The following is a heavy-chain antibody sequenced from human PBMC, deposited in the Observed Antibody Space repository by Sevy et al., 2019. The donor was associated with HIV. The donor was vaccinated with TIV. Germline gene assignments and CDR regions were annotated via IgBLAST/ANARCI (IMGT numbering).Heavy chain of an antibody. D-gene: IGHD6-13*01. Sequence: ASVKVSCKASGYTFTSYGISWVRQAPGQGLEWMGWISAYNGNTNYAQKLQGRVTMTTDTSTSKAYMELRSLRSDDTAVYYCARVGPFMQQLVSDYWGQGTLVTVSS. V-gene: IGHV1-18*01. J-gene: IGHJ4*02. CDR1: GYTFTSYG. CDR2: ISAYNGNT. CDR3: ARVGPFMQQLVSDY.